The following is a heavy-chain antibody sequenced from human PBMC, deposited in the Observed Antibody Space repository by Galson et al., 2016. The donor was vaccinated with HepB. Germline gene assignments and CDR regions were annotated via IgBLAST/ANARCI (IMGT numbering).Heavy chain of an antibody. D-gene: IGHD1-26*01. CDR3: ARDYSATFHYFDS. CDR1: GFTFSGAY. J-gene: IGHJ4*02. CDR2: ISSGSADI. Sequence: SLRLSCAASGFTFSGAYMSWIRQTPGRGLEWISSISSGSADITYADSVKGRFTVSRDNAKHSLFLQMNSLRAEDTAVYYCARDYSATFHYFDSWGQGTLVTVSS. V-gene: IGHV3-11*06.